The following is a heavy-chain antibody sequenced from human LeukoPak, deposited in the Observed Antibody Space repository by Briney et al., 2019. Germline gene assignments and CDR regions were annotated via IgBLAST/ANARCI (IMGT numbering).Heavy chain of an antibody. CDR1: GGSISSGVYY. J-gene: IGHJ4*02. Sequence: SETLSLTCTVSGGSISSGVYYWSWIRQPPGKGLEWIGYISYTGGTYYNPSLKSRVAISRDTSKNQFSLKLNSVTAADTAVYYCARAIWNDARRYYFDYWGQGTLVTVSS. D-gene: IGHD1-1*01. V-gene: IGHV4-30-4*08. CDR3: ARAIWNDARRYYFDY. CDR2: ISYTGGT.